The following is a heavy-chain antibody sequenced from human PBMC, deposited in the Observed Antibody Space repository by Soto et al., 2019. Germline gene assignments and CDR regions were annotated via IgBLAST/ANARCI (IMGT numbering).Heavy chain of an antibody. Sequence: SETLSLTCTVPGGSISSYYWSWIRQPPGKGLEWIGYIYYSGSTNYNPSLKSRVTISVDTSKNQFSLKLSSVTAADTAVYYCARLLRDEYYFDYWGQGTLVTVSS. J-gene: IGHJ4*02. CDR2: IYYSGST. CDR3: ARLLRDEYYFDY. D-gene: IGHD5-12*01. CDR1: GGSISSYY. V-gene: IGHV4-59*08.